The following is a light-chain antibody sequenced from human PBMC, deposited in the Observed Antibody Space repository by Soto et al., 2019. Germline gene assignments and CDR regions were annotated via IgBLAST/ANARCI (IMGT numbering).Light chain of an antibody. J-gene: IGKJ4*01. Sequence: DIQVTQSPSFLSASVGDRVTITCRASQGFNSYLAWYQQKPGKAPKLLIYAASTLQSGVPSRFSGSGSGTEFTLTISSLQPEDFATYYCQQVHSYPRTFGGGNKVEIK. CDR3: QQVHSYPRT. V-gene: IGKV1-9*01. CDR1: QGFNSY. CDR2: AAS.